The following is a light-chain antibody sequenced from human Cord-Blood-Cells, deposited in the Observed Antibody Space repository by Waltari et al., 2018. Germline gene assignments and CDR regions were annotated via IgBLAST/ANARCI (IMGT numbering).Light chain of an antibody. CDR3: QQYGSSPIT. Sequence: EIVLTQPPGTLSLSPGERATLSCRASQSVSSSYLAWYQQTPGQAPRLLIYGASSRATGIPDRFRGSGSGTDFTLTISRLEPEDFAVYYCQQYGSSPITFGQGTRLEIK. CDR2: GAS. CDR1: QSVSSSY. J-gene: IGKJ5*01. V-gene: IGKV3-20*01.